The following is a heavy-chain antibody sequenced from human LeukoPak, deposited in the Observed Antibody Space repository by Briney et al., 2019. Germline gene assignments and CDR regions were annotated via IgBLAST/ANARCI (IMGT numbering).Heavy chain of an antibody. V-gene: IGHV4-30-2*01. CDR1: GGSISSGGYY. CDR3: ARVRGIALPLLDY. Sequence: PSETLSLTCTVSGGSISSGGYYWSWIRQPPGKGLEWIGYIYQSGSTYYNPSRKSRVTISVDKSKNQFSLKLSAVTAADTAVDYCARVRGIALPLLDYWXXXTLVTVSS. CDR2: IYQSGST. D-gene: IGHD6-13*01. J-gene: IGHJ4*01.